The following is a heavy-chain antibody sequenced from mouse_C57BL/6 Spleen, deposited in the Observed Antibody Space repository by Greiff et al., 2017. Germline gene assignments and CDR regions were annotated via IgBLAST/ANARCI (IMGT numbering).Heavy chain of an antibody. D-gene: IGHD4-1*01. J-gene: IGHJ2*01. Sequence: EVQGVESGGGLVQPGGSLKLSCAASGFTFSDYYMYWVRQTPEKRLEWVAYISNGGGSTYYPDTVKGRFTISRDNAKNTLYLQMGRLKSEDTAMYYCARHPLTGTPGYFDYWGQGTTLTVSS. CDR2: ISNGGGST. V-gene: IGHV5-12*01. CDR3: ARHPLTGTPGYFDY. CDR1: GFTFSDYY.